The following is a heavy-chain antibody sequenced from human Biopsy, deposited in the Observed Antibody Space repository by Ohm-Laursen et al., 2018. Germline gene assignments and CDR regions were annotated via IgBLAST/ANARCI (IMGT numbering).Heavy chain of an antibody. V-gene: IGHV1-18*04. J-gene: IGHJ3*02. D-gene: IGHD3-3*01. CDR2: LSTYNDDT. CDR1: GYTFTDYG. CDR3: ARDPGYDFWSGSDPFDI. Sequence: ASVKVSCKTSGYTFTDYGISWVRQAPGQGLEWMGWLSTYNDDTNIAQKFQGRVSMTTDTSTRTAYMKLRSLRSGDTAIYFCARDPGYDFWSGSDPFDIWGQGTLVTVS.